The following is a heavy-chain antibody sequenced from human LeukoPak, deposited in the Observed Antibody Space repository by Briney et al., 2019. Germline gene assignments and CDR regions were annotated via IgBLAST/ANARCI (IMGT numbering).Heavy chain of an antibody. CDR3: AKEWQQRDAFDI. J-gene: IGHJ3*02. D-gene: IGHD6-13*01. CDR2: ISGSGGST. V-gene: IGHV3-23*01. Sequence: PGVSLRLSCAASGFTFSSYAMSWVRQAPGKGLEWVSAISGSGGSTYYADSVKGRFTISRDNSKNTLYLQMNGLRAEDTAVYYCAKEWQQRDAFDIWGQGTMVTVSS. CDR1: GFTFSSYA.